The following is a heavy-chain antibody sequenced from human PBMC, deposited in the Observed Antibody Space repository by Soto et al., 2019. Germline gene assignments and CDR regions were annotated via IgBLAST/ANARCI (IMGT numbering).Heavy chain of an antibody. CDR3: ARLSPQIVVVPAAIYYYYYGMDV. Sequence: GESLKISCNASGYSFTSYWIGWVRQMPWKGLEWMGIIYPGDSDTRYSPSFQGQVTISADKSISTAYLQWSSLKASDTAMYYCARLSPQIVVVPAAIYYYYYGMDVWGQGTTVTVSS. CDR1: GYSFTSYW. J-gene: IGHJ6*02. CDR2: IYPGDSDT. V-gene: IGHV5-51*01. D-gene: IGHD2-2*01.